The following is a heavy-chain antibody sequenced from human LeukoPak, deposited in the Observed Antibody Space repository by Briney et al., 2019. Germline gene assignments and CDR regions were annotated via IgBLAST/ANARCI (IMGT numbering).Heavy chain of an antibody. CDR1: GFTFSSYW. Sequence: HAGGSLRLSCAASGFTFSSYWMHWVRQAPGQGLVWVSLINTDGSSATYADSVKGRFTISRDNARNTLYLQMNSLRAEDTAVYYCAKVLSLRHFDWVLYIDHWGQGTLVTVSS. J-gene: IGHJ4*02. D-gene: IGHD3-9*01. V-gene: IGHV3-74*01. CDR2: INTDGSSA. CDR3: AKVLSLRHFDWVLYIDH.